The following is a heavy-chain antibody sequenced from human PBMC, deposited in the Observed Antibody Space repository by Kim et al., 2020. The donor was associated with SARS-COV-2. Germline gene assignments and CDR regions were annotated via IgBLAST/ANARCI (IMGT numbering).Heavy chain of an antibody. J-gene: IGHJ4*02. Sequence: PSLKSRVTISVDKSKNQFSLKLSSVTAADTAVYYCARTYYYDSSGVYFDYWGQGTLVTVSS. CDR3: ARTYYYDSSGVYFDY. D-gene: IGHD3-22*01. V-gene: IGHV4-4*02.